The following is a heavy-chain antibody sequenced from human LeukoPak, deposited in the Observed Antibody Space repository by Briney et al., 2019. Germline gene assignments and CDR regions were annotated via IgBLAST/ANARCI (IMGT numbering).Heavy chain of an antibody. CDR1: GGSISSYY. D-gene: IGHD1-14*01. CDR3: ATSANHGWFDP. Sequence: SETLSLTCTVSGGSISSYYWSWLRQPPGKGLEWIGYIYYSGSTNYNPSLKSRVTISVDKSSNQFSLKLSSVTAADTAVYYCATSANHGWFDPWGQGTLVTVSS. V-gene: IGHV4-59*12. J-gene: IGHJ5*02. CDR2: IYYSGST.